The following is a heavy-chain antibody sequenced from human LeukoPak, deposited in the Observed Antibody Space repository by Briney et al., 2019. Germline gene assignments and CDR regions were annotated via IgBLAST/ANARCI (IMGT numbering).Heavy chain of an antibody. V-gene: IGHV1-3*01. Sequence: ASVKVSCKASGYTFTSYAMHWVRQAPGQRLEWMGWMNAGTGDTKYSQKFQGRVTITRDTSASTAYMELSSLRTEDTAVYYCARGGTWPSSAGYYYYYGMDVWGQGTTVTVSS. D-gene: IGHD6-6*01. CDR3: ARGGTWPSSAGYYYYYGMDV. J-gene: IGHJ6*02. CDR1: GYTFTSYA. CDR2: MNAGTGDT.